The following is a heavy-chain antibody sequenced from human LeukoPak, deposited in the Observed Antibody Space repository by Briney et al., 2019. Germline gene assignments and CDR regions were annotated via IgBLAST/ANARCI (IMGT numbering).Heavy chain of an antibody. D-gene: IGHD3-10*01. CDR3: ARLKNPAGPYYGMDV. CDR1: GFTFSSHA. J-gene: IGHJ6*02. Sequence: GGSLRLSCAASGFTFSSHALTWVRQAPGQGLEWVSAISVSGDAIYYGDPVKGRFTINRDNSKNTVYLQMNSLRAEDTALYYGARLKNPAGPYYGMDVWGQGTTVTVSS. CDR2: ISVSGDAI. V-gene: IGHV3-23*01.